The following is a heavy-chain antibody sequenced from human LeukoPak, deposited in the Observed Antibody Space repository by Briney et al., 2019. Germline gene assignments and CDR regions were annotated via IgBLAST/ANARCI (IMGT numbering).Heavy chain of an antibody. CDR3: AREAYCGGDCYYLFDY. J-gene: IGHJ4*02. CDR2: ISYNGNT. CDR1: GGSISSYY. V-gene: IGHV4-59*12. Sequence: TSSETLSLTCIVSGGSISSYYWSWIRQPPEKGLEWIGFISYNGNTNYNPSLKSRVTMSVDTSKNQFSLKLSSVTAADTAVYYCAREAYCGGDCYYLFDYWGQGALVTVSS. D-gene: IGHD2-21*02.